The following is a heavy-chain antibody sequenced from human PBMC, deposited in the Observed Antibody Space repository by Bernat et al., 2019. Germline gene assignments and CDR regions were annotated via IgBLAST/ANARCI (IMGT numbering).Heavy chain of an antibody. Sequence: EVQLLESGGGLVQPGGSLRLSCAASGFTFSSYAMSWVRQAPGKGLEWVSAISGSGGSTYYADSVKGRFTISRDNSKNTRYLQMNSLRAEDTAVYYCAKDDDYCSGGSCYSRLDPWGQGTLVTVSS. J-gene: IGHJ5*02. D-gene: IGHD2-15*01. V-gene: IGHV3-23*01. CDR2: ISGSGGST. CDR1: GFTFSSYA. CDR3: AKDDDYCSGGSCYSRLDP.